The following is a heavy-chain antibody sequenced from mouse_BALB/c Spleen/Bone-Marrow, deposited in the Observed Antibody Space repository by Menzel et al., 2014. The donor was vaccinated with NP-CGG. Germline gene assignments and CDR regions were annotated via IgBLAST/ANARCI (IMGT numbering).Heavy chain of an antibody. J-gene: IGHJ3*01. CDR2: IDPANGNT. CDR3: ARNGNYGAGFAY. D-gene: IGHD2-1*01. V-gene: IGHV14-3*02. CDR1: GFNIKDTY. Sequence: VHVKQSGAELVKPGASAKLSCTASGFNIKDTYMHWVKQRPEQGLEWIGRIDPANGNTKYDSKFQGKATITADTSSNTAYLQLSSLTSEDTAVYYCARNGNYGAGFAYWGQGTLVTVSA.